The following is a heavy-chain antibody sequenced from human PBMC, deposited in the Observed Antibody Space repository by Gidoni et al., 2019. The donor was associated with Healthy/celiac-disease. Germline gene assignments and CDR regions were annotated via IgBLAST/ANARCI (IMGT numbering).Heavy chain of an antibody. J-gene: IGHJ6*02. Sequence: EVQLVESGGGSVKPGGSLRLSCAASGFTFSNAWMNWVRQAPGKGLEWVGHIKSKTDGGTTDYAAPVKGRFTVSRDDSKNTLYLQMNSLKTEDTAVYYCTTDAPTTYYGDFLRRYYYYGMDVWGQGTTVTVSS. CDR3: TTDAPTTYYGDFLRRYYYYGMDV. V-gene: IGHV3-15*07. CDR2: IKSKTDGGTT. D-gene: IGHD4-17*01. CDR1: GFTFSNAW.